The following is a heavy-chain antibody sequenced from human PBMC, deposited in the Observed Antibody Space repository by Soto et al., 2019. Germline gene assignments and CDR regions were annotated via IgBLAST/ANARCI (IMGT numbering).Heavy chain of an antibody. CDR1: GGSISSSSYY. J-gene: IGHJ4*02. D-gene: IGHD3-22*01. CDR2: IYYSGST. CDR3: ARAAYYYDSSGYYYFNLYFDY. V-gene: IGHV4-39*01. Sequence: QLQLQESGPGLVKPSETLSLTCTVSGGSISSSSYYWGWIRQPPGKGLEWIGSIYYSGSTYYNPSLKSRVPISVDTSKNQFSLKLSSVTAADTAVYYCARAAYYYDSSGYYYFNLYFDYWGQGTLVTVSS.